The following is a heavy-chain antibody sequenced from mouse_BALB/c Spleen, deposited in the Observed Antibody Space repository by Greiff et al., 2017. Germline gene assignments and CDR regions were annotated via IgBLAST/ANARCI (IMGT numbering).Heavy chain of an antibody. Sequence: QVQLQQSGAELVRPGVSVKISCKGSGYTFTDYAMHWVKQSHAKSLEWIGVISTYYGDASYNQKFKGKATMTVDKSSSTAYMELARLTSEDSAIYYCARKVRLPDYYAMDYWGQGTSVTVSS. CDR3: ARKVRLPDYYAMDY. D-gene: IGHD1-2*01. CDR2: ISTYYGDA. J-gene: IGHJ4*01. V-gene: IGHV1S137*01. CDR1: GYTFTDYA.